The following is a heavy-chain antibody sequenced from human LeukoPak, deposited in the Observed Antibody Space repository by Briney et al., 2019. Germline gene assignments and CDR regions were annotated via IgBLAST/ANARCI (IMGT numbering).Heavy chain of an antibody. D-gene: IGHD3-10*01. J-gene: IGHJ4*02. CDR1: GFTFSSYS. CDR3: ARVRNYYGSGSYFDY. V-gene: IGHV4-30-4*08. Sequence: LRLSCAASGFTFSSYSMNWVRQPPGKGLEWIGYIYYSGSTYYNPSLKSRVTISVDTSKNQFSLKLSSVTAADTAAYYCARVRNYYGSGSYFDYWGQGTLVTVSS. CDR2: IYYSGST.